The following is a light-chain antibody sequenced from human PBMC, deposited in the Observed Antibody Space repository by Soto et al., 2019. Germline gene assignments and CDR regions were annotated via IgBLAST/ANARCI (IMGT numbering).Light chain of an antibody. CDR3: QHYHNWPPWT. J-gene: IGKJ1*01. CDR1: QSVSSN. V-gene: IGKV3-15*01. CDR2: GGS. Sequence: IVMTQSPATLSVSPGERATLSCRASQSVSSNLAWYQQKPGQAPRLLIYGGSIRATGIPARISGSGSGTNFALTISSLQSEDFAVYYCQHYHNWPPWTFGQGTKVEVK.